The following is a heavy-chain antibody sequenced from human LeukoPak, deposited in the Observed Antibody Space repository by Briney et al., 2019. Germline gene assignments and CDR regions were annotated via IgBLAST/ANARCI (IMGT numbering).Heavy chain of an antibody. CDR2: IHHSGNT. J-gene: IGHJ4*02. Sequence: SEALSLTCTVSGFSISTNYYWGWTRQPPGKGLEWIGSIHHSGNTFHNPSLRSRVLMSIDTSKNQFSLRLSSVTAADTAVYFCARTNGNPGDYWGQGMLVTVSS. V-gene: IGHV4-38-2*02. D-gene: IGHD1-1*01. CDR1: GFSISTNYY. CDR3: ARTNGNPGDY.